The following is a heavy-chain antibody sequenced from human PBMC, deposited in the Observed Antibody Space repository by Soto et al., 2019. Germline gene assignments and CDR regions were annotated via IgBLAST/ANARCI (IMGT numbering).Heavy chain of an antibody. D-gene: IGHD5-18*01. CDR1: GGTFSTYA. CDR2: IIPMFGTA. CDR3: ASGIQLWLRRINNGYSG. V-gene: IGHV1-69*05. J-gene: IGHJ4*02. Sequence: QVQLVQSGAEVKKPESSVKVSCKAPGGTFSTYAISWVRQAPGQGLEWMGGIIPMFGTANYAQRFQDRDKITTDESTNTVYMELSSLRSEDTAGYFCASGIQLWLRRINNGYSGWGQGTLVTVSS.